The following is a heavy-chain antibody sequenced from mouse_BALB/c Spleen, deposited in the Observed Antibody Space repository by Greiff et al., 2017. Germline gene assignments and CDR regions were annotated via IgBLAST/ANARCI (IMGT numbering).Heavy chain of an antibody. CDR1: GFSLTGYG. V-gene: IGHV2-9*02. Sequence: VQLQESGPGLVAPSQSLSITCTVSGFSLTGYGVNWVRQPPGKGLEWLGVIWAGGSTNYNSALMSRLSISKDNSKSQVFLKMNSLQTDDTAMYYCARRRGTMITTGDYYAMDYWGQGTSVTVAS. J-gene: IGHJ4*01. CDR3: ARRRGTMITTGDYYAMDY. CDR2: IWAGGST. D-gene: IGHD2-4*01.